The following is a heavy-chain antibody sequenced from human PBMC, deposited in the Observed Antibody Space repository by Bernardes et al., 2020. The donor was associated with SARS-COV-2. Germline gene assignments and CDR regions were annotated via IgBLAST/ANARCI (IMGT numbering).Heavy chain of an antibody. V-gene: IGHV3-66*01. CDR2: IYSGGST. Sequence: VGSLILSCAASGFTVRSTYMSWVRQAPGPGLEWVSVIYSGGSTYYADSVKGRFTISRDNSKNTLYLQMNSLRAEDTAVYYCAAASTTVGDDAFDIWGQGTMVTVSS. CDR3: AAASTTVGDDAFDI. J-gene: IGHJ3*02. D-gene: IGHD4-4*01. CDR1: GFTVRSTY.